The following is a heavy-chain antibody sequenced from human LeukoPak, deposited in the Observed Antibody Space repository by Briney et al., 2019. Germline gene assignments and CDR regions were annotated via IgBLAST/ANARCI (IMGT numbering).Heavy chain of an antibody. Sequence: SETLSPTCAVYGGSFSGYYWSWIRQPPGKGLEWIGEINHSGSTNYNPSLKSRVTISVDTSKNQFSLKLSSVTAADTTVYYCARSGSNWLDPFDYWGQGTLVTVSS. D-gene: IGHD3-9*01. CDR1: GGSFSGYY. CDR3: ARSGSNWLDPFDY. J-gene: IGHJ4*02. CDR2: INHSGST. V-gene: IGHV4-34*01.